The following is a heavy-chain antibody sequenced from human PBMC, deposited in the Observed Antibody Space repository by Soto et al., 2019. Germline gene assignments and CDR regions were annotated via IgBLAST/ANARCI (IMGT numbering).Heavy chain of an antibody. CDR1: GYXFAGYL. V-gene: IGHV5-51*01. D-gene: IGHD3-3*01. CDR3: ARGGVSTRTFDY. J-gene: IGHJ4*02. CDR2: IYPSDSDT. Sequence: EXLKISCKGSGYXFAGYLVAWVRQMPGKGLELMGIIYPSDSDTSYRPSFQGQVTISADKSISSAYLQWSSLRASDTAMYYCARGGVSTRTFDYWGQGTPGTVSS.